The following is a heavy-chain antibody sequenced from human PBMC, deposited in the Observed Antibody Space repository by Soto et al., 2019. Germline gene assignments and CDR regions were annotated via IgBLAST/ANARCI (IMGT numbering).Heavy chain of an antibody. CDR3: AREKTSYYDFWSGYSSPDDYGMDV. Sequence: LSLPCAVYGGSFSGYYWSWIRQPPGKGLEWIGEINHSGSTNYNPSLKSRVTISVDTSKNQFSLKLSSVTAADTAVYYCAREKTSYYDFWSGYSSPDDYGMDVWGQGTTVTVSS. D-gene: IGHD3-3*01. J-gene: IGHJ6*02. CDR1: GGSFSGYY. V-gene: IGHV4-34*01. CDR2: INHSGST.